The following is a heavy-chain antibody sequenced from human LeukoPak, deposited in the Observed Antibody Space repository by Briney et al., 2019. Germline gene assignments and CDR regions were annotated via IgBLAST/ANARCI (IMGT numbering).Heavy chain of an antibody. Sequence: GASVKVSCKASGYSFTSYGISWVRRAPGQGLEWMGWISAYNGNTNYAQKLQGRVTMTTDTSTSTAYMELRSLRPDDTAVYYCARDDRTYYYDSSGYSIVFSRVWFDPWGQGTLVTVSS. D-gene: IGHD3-22*01. J-gene: IGHJ5*02. V-gene: IGHV1-18*01. CDR3: ARDDRTYYYDSSGYSIVFSRVWFDP. CDR2: ISAYNGNT. CDR1: GYSFTSYG.